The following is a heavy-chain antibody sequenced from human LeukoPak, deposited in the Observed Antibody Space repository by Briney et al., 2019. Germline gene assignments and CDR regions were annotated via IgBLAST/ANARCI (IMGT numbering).Heavy chain of an antibody. CDR2: IKQDGSEK. V-gene: IGHV3-7*01. D-gene: IGHD3-3*01. Sequence: PGGSLRLSCAASGFTFSSYLMSWVRQAPGKGLEWVANIKQDGSEKYYVDSVKGRFTIARDNAKNSLYLQMNSLRAEDTAVYYCARDRTYYDFWSGDVYYYYMDVWGKGTTVTVSS. CDR3: ARDRTYYDFWSGDVYYYYMDV. CDR1: GFTFSSYL. J-gene: IGHJ6*03.